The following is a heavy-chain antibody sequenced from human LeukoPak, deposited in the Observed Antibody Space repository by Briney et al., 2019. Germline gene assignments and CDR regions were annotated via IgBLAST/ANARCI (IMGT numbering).Heavy chain of an antibody. CDR3: ARSPPNYSSREVAFDI. CDR1: GFTFTNYW. J-gene: IGHJ3*02. CDR2: IYYSGST. V-gene: IGHV4-59*01. Sequence: GSLRLSCAASGFTFTNYWMSWIRQPPGKGLEWIGYIYYSGSTNYNPSLKSRVTISVDTSKNQFSLKLSSVTAADTAVYYCARSPPNYSSREVAFDIWGQGTMVTVSS. D-gene: IGHD6-13*01.